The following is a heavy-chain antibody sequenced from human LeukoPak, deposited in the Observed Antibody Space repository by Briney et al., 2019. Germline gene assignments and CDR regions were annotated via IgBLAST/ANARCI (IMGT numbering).Heavy chain of an antibody. CDR2: INTEGSST. Sequence: GGSLRLSCAASGFTFSSYWMHWVRQAPGKGLGWVSRINTEGSSTSYADSVKGRFTISRDNAKNTLYLQMNSLRAEDTAVYYCARVGWELFGWFDPWGQGTLVTVSS. CDR1: GFTFSSYW. D-gene: IGHD1-26*01. J-gene: IGHJ5*02. CDR3: ARVGWELFGWFDP. V-gene: IGHV3-74*01.